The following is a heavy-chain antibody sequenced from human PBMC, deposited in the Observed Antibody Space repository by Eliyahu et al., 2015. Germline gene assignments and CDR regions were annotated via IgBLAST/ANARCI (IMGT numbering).Heavy chain of an antibody. J-gene: IGHJ4*02. CDR2: ITPIFGTP. V-gene: IGHV1-69*01. CDR3: ARFLSYFDY. Sequence: QVQLVQSGAEVKKPGSSVKVSCKASGGTFGXXPIXWVRQAPGQXLEWMGGITPIFGTPNYAQKFQDRLTITVDESTMTSYLELRSLRSDDTAVYYCARFLSYFDYWGQGTLVTVSS. CDR1: GGTFGXXP.